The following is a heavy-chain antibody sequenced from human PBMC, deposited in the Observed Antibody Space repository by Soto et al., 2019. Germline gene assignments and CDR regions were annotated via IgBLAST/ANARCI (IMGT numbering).Heavy chain of an antibody. CDR3: ARDVESGSSQYYYYFYGMDV. D-gene: IGHD1-26*01. V-gene: IGHV3-30-3*01. Sequence: HPGGSLRLSCAASGFTFSSNAMHWVRQAPGKGLEWVAVLSYDGSNKYYADSVKGRFTISRDNSKNTLYLQVDSLRTEDTALYYCARDVESGSSQYYYYFYGMDVWGQGTTVTVSS. CDR2: LSYDGSNK. J-gene: IGHJ6*02. CDR1: GFTFSSNA.